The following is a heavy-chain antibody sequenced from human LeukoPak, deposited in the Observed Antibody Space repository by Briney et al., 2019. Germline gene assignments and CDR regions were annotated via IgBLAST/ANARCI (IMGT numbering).Heavy chain of an antibody. CDR2: ISYLSSHV. Sequence: GGSLRLPCSASGFTFSDYDMNWVRQAPGKGLEWVSPISYLSSHVYYGDSVKGRFSISRDNAKNSLYLQMNSLGAEDTAIYYCGRAFPPLRTSSAGDLWGQGILVTVSS. CDR3: GRAFPPLRTSSAGDL. V-gene: IGHV3-21*01. J-gene: IGHJ4*02. D-gene: IGHD3-16*01. CDR1: GFTFSDYD.